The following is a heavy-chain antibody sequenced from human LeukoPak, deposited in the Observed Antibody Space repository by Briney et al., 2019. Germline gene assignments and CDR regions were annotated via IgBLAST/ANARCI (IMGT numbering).Heavy chain of an antibody. V-gene: IGHV4-59*01. J-gene: IGHJ4*02. D-gene: IGHD5/OR15-5a*01. CDR2: IYYSGST. CDR1: GGSISSYY. CDR3: ARVFYDNIDY. Sequence: PSETLSLTCTVSGGSISSYYWSWIQQPPGKGLEWIGYIYYSGSTNYNPSLKSRVTISVDTSKNQFSLKLSSVTAADTAVYYCARVFYDNIDYWGQGTLVTVSS.